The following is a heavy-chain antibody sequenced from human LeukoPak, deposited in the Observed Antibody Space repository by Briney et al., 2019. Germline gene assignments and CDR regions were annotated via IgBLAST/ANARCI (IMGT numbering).Heavy chain of an antibody. CDR1: GGSISSGDYY. J-gene: IGHJ6*02. CDR2: IYYSGST. V-gene: IGHV4-30-4*08. CDR3: ARHTTVTNYYYYGMDV. D-gene: IGHD4-17*01. Sequence: SETLSLTCTVSGGSISSGDYYWSWIRQPPGKGLEWIGYIYYSGSTNYNPSLKSRVTISVDTSKNQFYLKLSSVTAADTAVYYCARHTTVTNYYYYGMDVWGQGTTVTVSS.